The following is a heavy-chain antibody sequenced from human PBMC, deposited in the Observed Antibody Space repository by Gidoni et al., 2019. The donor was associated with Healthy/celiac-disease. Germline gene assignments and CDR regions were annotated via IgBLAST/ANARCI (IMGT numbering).Heavy chain of an antibody. V-gene: IGHV3-23*01. CDR2: ISGGGGST. Sequence: EVQLLESGGGLVQPGGSVRLSCAASGFTVSSYAMSWVRQAPGKGLEWVSAISGGGGSTYYADSVKGRFTISRDNSKNTLYLQMNSLRAEDTAVYYCARDSSRWFDPWGQGTLVTVSS. CDR1: GFTVSSYA. J-gene: IGHJ5*02. CDR3: ARDSSRWFDP.